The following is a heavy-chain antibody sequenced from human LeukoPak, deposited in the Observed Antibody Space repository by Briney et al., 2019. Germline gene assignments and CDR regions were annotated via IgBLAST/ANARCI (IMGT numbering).Heavy chain of an antibody. V-gene: IGHV1-58*02. CDR3: ARDRQLWFSYYYYMDV. J-gene: IGHJ6*03. CDR2: IVVGSGNT. Sequence: SVKVSCKASGFTFTSSAMQWVRQARGQRLEWIGWIVVGSGNTNYAQKFQERVTITRDMSTSTAYMELSSLRSDDTAVYYCARDRQLWFSYYYYMDVWGKGTTVTISS. CDR1: GFTFTSSA. D-gene: IGHD5-18*01.